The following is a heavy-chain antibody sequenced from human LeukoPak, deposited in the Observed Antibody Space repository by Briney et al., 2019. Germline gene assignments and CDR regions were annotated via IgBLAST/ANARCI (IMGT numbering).Heavy chain of an antibody. CDR2: IYYSGST. CDR3: ARQRILGWFDP. CDR1: GGSIGSSSYY. V-gene: IGHV4-39*01. J-gene: IGHJ5*02. D-gene: IGHD2/OR15-2a*01. Sequence: SETLSLTCTVSGGSIGSSSYYWGWIRQPPGKGLEWIGSIYYSGSTYYNPSLKSRVTISVDTSKNQFSLKLSSVTAADTAVYYCARQRILGWFDPWAREPWSPSPQ.